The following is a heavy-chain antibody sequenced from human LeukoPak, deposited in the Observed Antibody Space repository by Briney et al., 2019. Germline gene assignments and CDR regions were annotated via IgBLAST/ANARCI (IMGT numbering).Heavy chain of an antibody. CDR1: GYTFTSYD. D-gene: IGHD6-13*01. CDR3: ARAAAAGPFYYYYYMDV. Sequence: ASVKVSCKASGYTFTSYDINWVRQATGQGLEWMGWMNPNSGNTGYAQKFQGRVTMTRNTSISTAYMELSSLRSEDTAVYYCARAAAAGPFYYYYYMDVWGKGTTVTISS. J-gene: IGHJ6*03. CDR2: MNPNSGNT. V-gene: IGHV1-8*01.